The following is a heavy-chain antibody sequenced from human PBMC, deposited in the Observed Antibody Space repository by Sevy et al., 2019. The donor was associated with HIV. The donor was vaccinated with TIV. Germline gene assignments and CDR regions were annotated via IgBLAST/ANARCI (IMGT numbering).Heavy chain of an antibody. J-gene: IGHJ4*02. CDR3: AKSMDTVTTLDY. Sequence: GGSLRLSCAASRFTFSLYGMHWVRQAPGKGLEWVALISKDGSNKYYADSVKGRFTVSRDNSNNTLYLQLDSLGPEDQAMYYCAKSMDTVTTLDYWGPGTLVTVSS. D-gene: IGHD4-17*01. V-gene: IGHV3-30*18. CDR1: RFTFSLYG. CDR2: ISKDGSNK.